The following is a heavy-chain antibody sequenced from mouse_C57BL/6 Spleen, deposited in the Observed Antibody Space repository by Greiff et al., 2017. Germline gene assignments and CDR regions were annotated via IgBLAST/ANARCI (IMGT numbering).Heavy chain of an antibody. CDR1: GFNIKDYY. CDR3: ARITTVVEYYFDY. J-gene: IGHJ2*01. D-gene: IGHD1-1*01. V-gene: IGHV14-2*01. Sequence: EVMLVESGAELVKPGASVKLSCTASGFNIKDYYMHWVKQRTEQGLEWIGRIDPEDGETKYAPKFQGKATITADTSSNTAYLQLSSLTSEDTAVYYCARITTVVEYYFDYWGQGTTLTVSS. CDR2: IDPEDGET.